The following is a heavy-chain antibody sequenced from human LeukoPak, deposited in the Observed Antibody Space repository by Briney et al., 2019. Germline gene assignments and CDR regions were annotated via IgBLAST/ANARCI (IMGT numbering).Heavy chain of an antibody. D-gene: IGHD4-17*01. Sequence: GGSLRLSCAASGFTFSTFAMSWVRQAPGKGLEWVSAISGSGGSTYYADSVKGRFTISRDNSKNTLYLQMNSLRAEDTAVYYCAKDYWSTVTTSGMDVWGQGTTVTVSS. J-gene: IGHJ6*02. CDR2: ISGSGGST. CDR3: AKDYWSTVTTSGMDV. V-gene: IGHV3-23*01. CDR1: GFTFSTFA.